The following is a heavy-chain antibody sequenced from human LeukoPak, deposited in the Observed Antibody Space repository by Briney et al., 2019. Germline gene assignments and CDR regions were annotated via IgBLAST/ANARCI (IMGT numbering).Heavy chain of an antibody. Sequence: SETLSLTCTVSGYSISDGYYWGWIRQPPGKGLGWIGSIYHNGNTYYNPSLKRPVTISVDTSKNQFSLKLSSVTAADTAVYYCARVPYSSSWYRITVWGQGTLVIVSS. CDR3: ARVPYSSSWYRITV. V-gene: IGHV4-38-2*02. CDR1: GYSISDGYY. J-gene: IGHJ4*02. CDR2: IYHNGNT. D-gene: IGHD6-13*01.